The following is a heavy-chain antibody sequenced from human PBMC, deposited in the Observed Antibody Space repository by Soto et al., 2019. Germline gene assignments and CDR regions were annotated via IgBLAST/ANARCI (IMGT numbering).Heavy chain of an antibody. J-gene: IGHJ4*02. CDR3: ASRYGSGYRAFDY. V-gene: IGHV1-69*02. CDR1: GDTFNFYS. D-gene: IGHD3-10*01. Sequence: QVQLVQSGAEVKRPGSSVKVSCKASGDTFNFYSINWVRQAPGVGLEGVGRVSPILSMSNYAQRFQGRVTMTADKSRSTAYMELRSLRSADPAIYYCASRYGSGYRAFDYWGQGAIVTVSS. CDR2: VSPILSMS.